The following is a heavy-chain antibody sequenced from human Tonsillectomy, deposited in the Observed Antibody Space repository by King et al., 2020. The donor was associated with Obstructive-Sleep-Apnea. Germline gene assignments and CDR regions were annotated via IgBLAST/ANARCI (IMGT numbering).Heavy chain of an antibody. CDR1: GVSISSGGYY. Sequence: LQLQESGPGLVKSSQTLSLTCAVSGVSISSGGYYWSWIRQRPGKGLEWIGYIYYSGSTYHSPSLKSRLTMSVDTSKNQFSLKLTSVTAADTAVYYCARDDTSMGQFDYWGQGTLVTVSS. D-gene: IGHD5-18*01. J-gene: IGHJ4*02. V-gene: IGHV4-31*11. CDR2: IYYSGST. CDR3: ARDDTSMGQFDY.